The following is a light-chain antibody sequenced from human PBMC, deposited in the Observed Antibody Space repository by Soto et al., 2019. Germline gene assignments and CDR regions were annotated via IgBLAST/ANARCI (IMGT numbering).Light chain of an antibody. Sequence: DIQMTQSPSTLSASVGDRVTITCRASQSLNNGLAWYQQKPGKAPKLLIYDVSSLESGVPSRFSGSGSGTESTHTITTRQPDFFATYSTKKYNSSPFPFAQGTGVEIK. V-gene: IGKV1-5*01. J-gene: IGKJ2*01. CDR3: KKYNSSPFP. CDR2: DVS. CDR1: QSLNNG.